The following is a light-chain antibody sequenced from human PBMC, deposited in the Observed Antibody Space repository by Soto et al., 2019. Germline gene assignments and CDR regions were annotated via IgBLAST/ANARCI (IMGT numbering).Light chain of an antibody. CDR1: TSNIGNNV. CDR2: TNN. J-gene: IGLJ3*02. CDR3: AAWDDSLNGRGV. V-gene: IGLV1-44*01. Sequence: QCVLTQPPSASGTPGQRVTISCSGSTSNIGNNVVNWYQQRPGTAPKLLISTNNQRPSGVPDRFSGSKSGTSASLTITGLQSDDEADYYCAAWDDSLNGRGVFGGGTKLTV.